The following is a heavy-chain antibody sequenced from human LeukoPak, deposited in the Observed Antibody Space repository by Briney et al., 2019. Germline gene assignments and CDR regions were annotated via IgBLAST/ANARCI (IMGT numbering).Heavy chain of an antibody. D-gene: IGHD6-19*01. Sequence: GASVKVSCKASGGTFSSYAISWVRQAPGQGLEWMGGIIPIFGTANYAQKFQGRVTITADESTSTAYMELSSLRSEDAAAYYCATPSGYSSGWSANSYYYYGMDVWGQGTTVTVSS. CDR1: GGTFSSYA. J-gene: IGHJ6*02. CDR2: IIPIFGTA. V-gene: IGHV1-69*13. CDR3: ATPSGYSSGWSANSYYYYGMDV.